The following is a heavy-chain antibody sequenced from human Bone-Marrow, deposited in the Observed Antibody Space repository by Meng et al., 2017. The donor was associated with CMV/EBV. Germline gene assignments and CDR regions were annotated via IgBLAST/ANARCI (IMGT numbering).Heavy chain of an antibody. D-gene: IGHD1-26*01. J-gene: IGHJ3*02. CDR2: INPNSGGT. Sequence: ASVKVSCKASGYTFTGYYMQWVRQAPGQGLEWMGWINPNSGGTNYAQKFQGRVTMTTDTSTSTAYMELRSLRSDDTAVYYCARDFSQWEPDMQDAFDIWGQGTMVTVSS. CDR3: ARDFSQWEPDMQDAFDI. V-gene: IGHV1-2*02. CDR1: GYTFTGYY.